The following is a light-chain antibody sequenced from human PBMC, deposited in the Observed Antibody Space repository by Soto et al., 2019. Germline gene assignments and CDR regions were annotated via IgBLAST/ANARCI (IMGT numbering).Light chain of an antibody. CDR2: KAS. CDR3: QHYNSYSEA. Sequence: DIQMTQSPSTLSGSVGDRVTITGRASQTISSWLAWYQQKPGKAPKLLIYKASTLKSGVPSRFSGSGSGTEFTLTISSLLPDDFATYYCQHYNSYSEAFGQGTKVELK. V-gene: IGKV1-5*03. J-gene: IGKJ1*01. CDR1: QTISSW.